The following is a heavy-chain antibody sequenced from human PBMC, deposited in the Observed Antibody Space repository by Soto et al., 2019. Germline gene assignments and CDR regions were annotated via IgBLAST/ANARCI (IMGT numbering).Heavy chain of an antibody. CDR2: IIPVFGTT. D-gene: IGHD3-22*01. J-gene: IGHJ4*02. CDR3: ARGGSGYVWFYEF. V-gene: IGHV1-69*01. Sequence: QGQLVQSGAEVKKPGSSVKVSCKDSGGLFSSYAISWVRQAPGQGLEWMGGIIPVFGTTYYAEKFQGRVTITAEESTNTAYMELSTLRSEDTAMYYCARGGSGYVWFYEFWGQGSLVTVSS. CDR1: GGLFSSYA.